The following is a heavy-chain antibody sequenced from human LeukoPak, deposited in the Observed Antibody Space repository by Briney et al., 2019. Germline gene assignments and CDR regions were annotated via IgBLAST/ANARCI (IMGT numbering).Heavy chain of an antibody. V-gene: IGHV7-4-1*02. D-gene: IGHD6-19*01. CDR3: ASEVAVAGTKDFDY. Sequence: ASVKVSCKASGYTFTGYYMHWVRQAPGQGLEWMGWINTNTGNPTYAQGFTGRFVFSLDTSVSTAYLQISSLKAEDTAVYYCASEVAVAGTKDFDYWGQGTLVTVSS. CDR1: GYTFTGYY. J-gene: IGHJ4*02. CDR2: INTNTGNP.